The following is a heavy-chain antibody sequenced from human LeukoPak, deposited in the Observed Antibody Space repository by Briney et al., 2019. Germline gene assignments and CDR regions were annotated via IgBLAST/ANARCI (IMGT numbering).Heavy chain of an antibody. CDR3: ARLGPYDIVTDDAFDV. CDR1: GGSFSGYY. D-gene: IGHD3-9*01. V-gene: IGHV4-34*01. CDR2: INHSGST. Sequence: SETLSLTCAVYGGSFSGYYWTWIRQPPGKGLEWIGQINHSGSTNYNPSLKSRVTISVDTSKNQFPLKLSSVTAADTAVYYCARLGPYDIVTDDAFDVWGQGTVVTVSS. J-gene: IGHJ3*01.